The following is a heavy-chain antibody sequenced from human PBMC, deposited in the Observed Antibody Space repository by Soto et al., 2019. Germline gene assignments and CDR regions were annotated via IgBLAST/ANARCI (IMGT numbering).Heavy chain of an antibody. J-gene: IGHJ4*02. V-gene: IGHV3-48*01. CDR1: GFTFSSYS. CDR2: ISSSSSTI. D-gene: IGHD3-16*02. CDR3: ARDLVDGDYIWGSYLKGPLDY. Sequence: GGSLRLSCAASGFTFSSYSMNWVRQAPGKGLEWVSYISSSSSTIYYADSVKGRFTISRDNAKNSLYLQMNSLRAEDTAVYYCARDLVDGDYIWGSYLKGPLDYWGQGTLVTVSS.